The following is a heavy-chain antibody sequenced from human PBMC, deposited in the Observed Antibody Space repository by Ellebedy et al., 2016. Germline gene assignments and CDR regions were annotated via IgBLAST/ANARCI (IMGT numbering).Heavy chain of an antibody. V-gene: IGHV1-8*01. J-gene: IGHJ6*02. CDR2: MNPNSGNT. CDR3: ARRAPGDGMDV. D-gene: IGHD3-10*01. Sequence: ASVKVSXXASGYTFTSYDINWVRQATGQGLEWMGWMNPNSGNTGYAQKFQGRVTMTRNTSISTAYMELSSLRSEDTAVYYCARRAPGDGMDVWGQGTTVTVSS. CDR1: GYTFTSYD.